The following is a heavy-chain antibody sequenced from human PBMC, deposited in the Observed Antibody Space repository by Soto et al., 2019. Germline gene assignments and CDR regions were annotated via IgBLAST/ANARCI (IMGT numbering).Heavy chain of an antibody. Sequence: GGSLRLSCAASGFTFSSYSMNWVRQAPGKGLEWVSYISSSSTIYYADSVKGRFTISRDNAKNSLYLQMNSLRDEDTAVYYCASRKYCSSTTCPNELDYWGQGTLVTVSS. CDR3: ASRKYCSSTTCPNELDY. J-gene: IGHJ4*02. D-gene: IGHD2-2*01. CDR1: GFTFSSYS. CDR2: ISSSSTI. V-gene: IGHV3-48*02.